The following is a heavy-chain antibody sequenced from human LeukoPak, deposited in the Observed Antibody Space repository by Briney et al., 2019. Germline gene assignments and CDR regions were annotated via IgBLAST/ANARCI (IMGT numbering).Heavy chain of an antibody. CDR2: IYSSGST. Sequence: SETLSLTCTVSGGYISSGSYYWNWIRQPAGKGLEWIGRIYSSGSTNYNPSLKSRVTISVDTSKNQFSLKLSSVTAADTAVYYCARVSGYDWESFYDYWGQGTLVTVSS. CDR1: GGYISSGSYY. J-gene: IGHJ4*02. D-gene: IGHD5-12*01. CDR3: ARVSGYDWESFYDY. V-gene: IGHV4-61*02.